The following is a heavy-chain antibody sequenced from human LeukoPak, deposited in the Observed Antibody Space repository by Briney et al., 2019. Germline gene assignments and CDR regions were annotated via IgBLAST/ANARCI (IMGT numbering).Heavy chain of an antibody. CDR3: ARGPSYGSGQAPWYYFDY. CDR1: GFTFSSYD. J-gene: IGHJ4*02. CDR2: IGTAGDT. D-gene: IGHD3-10*01. V-gene: IGHV3-13*01. Sequence: GGSLRLSCAASGFTFSSYDVHWVRQATGKGLEWVSAIGTAGDTYYPGSVKGRLTISRENAKNSLYLQMNSLRAGDTAVYYCARGPSYGSGQAPWYYFDYWDQGTLVTVSS.